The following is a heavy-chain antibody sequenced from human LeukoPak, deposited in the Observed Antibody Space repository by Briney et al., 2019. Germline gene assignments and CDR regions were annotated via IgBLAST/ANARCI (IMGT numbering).Heavy chain of an antibody. J-gene: IGHJ3*02. CDR2: IYYSGST. V-gene: IGHV4-59*01. CDR1: GGSISSYY. CDR3: ARGDYYDSSGYYMPGPYDAFDI. Sequence: KPSETLSLTCTVSGGSISSYYWSWIRQPPGKGLEWIGYIYYSGSTNYNPSLKSRVTISVDTSKNQFSLKLRSVTAADTAVYYCARGDYYDSSGYYMPGPYDAFDIWGQGTMVTVSS. D-gene: IGHD3-22*01.